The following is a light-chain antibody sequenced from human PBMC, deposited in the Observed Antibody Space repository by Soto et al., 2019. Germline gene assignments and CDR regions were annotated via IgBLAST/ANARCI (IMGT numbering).Light chain of an antibody. V-gene: IGKV3-15*01. CDR2: GAS. CDR1: QSVSSN. CDR3: QQHNNWPPWT. J-gene: IGKJ1*01. Sequence: EIVVTQSPGTLSVSPGESATLSCRASQSVSSNLAWYQQKPGQAPRLLIYGASTRATGIPARFSGSGSGTEVTLTISSLQSEDFAVYYCQQHNNWPPWTFGQGTKVEIK.